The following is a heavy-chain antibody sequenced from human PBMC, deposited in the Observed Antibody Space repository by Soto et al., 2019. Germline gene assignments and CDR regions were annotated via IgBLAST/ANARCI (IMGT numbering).Heavy chain of an antibody. V-gene: IGHV1-24*01. CDR2: FDPEDGET. CDR3: ARDGGVLLFSYYGMDV. D-gene: IGHD3-16*01. CDR1: GYTLTELS. J-gene: IGHJ6*02. Sequence: ASVKVSCKVSGYTLTELSMHWVRQAPGKGLEWMGGFDPEDGETIYAQKFQGRVTMTEDTSTDTAYMELSSLRAEDTAVYYCARDGGVLLFSYYGMDVWGQGTAVTVSS.